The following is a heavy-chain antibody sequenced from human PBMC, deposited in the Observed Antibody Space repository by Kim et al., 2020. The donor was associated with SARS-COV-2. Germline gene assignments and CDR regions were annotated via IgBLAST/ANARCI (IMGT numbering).Heavy chain of an antibody. Sequence: GGSLRLSCAASGFTFSGSPLHWVRQASGKGLEWVGRIRSKANSYATGYAASVKGRFTISRDDSKNTAYLEMRGLKTEDTALYYCTRIPATPFAFWDAFDIWGQGELVTLSS. CDR2: IRSKANSYAT. J-gene: IGHJ3*02. CDR3: TRIPATPFAFWDAFDI. D-gene: IGHD3-3*01. V-gene: IGHV3-73*01. CDR1: GFTFSGSP.